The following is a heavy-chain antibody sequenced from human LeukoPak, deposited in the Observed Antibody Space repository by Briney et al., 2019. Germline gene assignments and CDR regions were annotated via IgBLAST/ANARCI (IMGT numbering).Heavy chain of an antibody. D-gene: IGHD3-9*01. CDR2: ISSRSSYI. J-gene: IGHJ3*02. CDR1: GFTFSSYS. Sequence: GGSLRLSCAASGFTFSSYSMNWVRQAPGKGLEWVSSISSRSSYIYYADSVKGRFTISRDNAWNSLYLQMNSLRAEDTAVYYCAREVVHILTGYYLETDAFDIWGQGTMVTVSS. V-gene: IGHV3-21*01. CDR3: AREVVHILTGYYLETDAFDI.